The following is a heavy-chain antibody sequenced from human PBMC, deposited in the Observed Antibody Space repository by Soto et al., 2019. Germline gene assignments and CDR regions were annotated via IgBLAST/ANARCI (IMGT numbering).Heavy chain of an antibody. V-gene: IGHV4-61*01. Sequence: QVQLQESGPGLVKPSETLSLTCTVSGGSVSSGSYYWSWIRQPPGKGLEWIGYIYYSGSTNYYPSLKGRVTISVDTSKNKFSLKLSSVTAADTAVYYCARGIEGWYQGRYYYGMDVWGQGTTVTVSS. CDR3: ARGIEGWYQGRYYYGMDV. CDR1: GGSVSSGSYY. D-gene: IGHD6-19*01. J-gene: IGHJ6*02. CDR2: IYYSGST.